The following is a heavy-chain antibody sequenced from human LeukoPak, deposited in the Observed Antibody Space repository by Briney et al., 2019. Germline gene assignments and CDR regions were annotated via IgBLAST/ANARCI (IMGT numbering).Heavy chain of an antibody. J-gene: IGHJ4*02. CDR1: GGSITSYY. Sequence: SGTLSLTCTVSGGSITSYYWSWIRQPAGKGLEWIGRIYTSGNTNFNPSLPSRVPMSIHTSKNQFSLDLSSVTAADTAVYYCARQPTSGYDSYGYTDYWGQGTLVTVSS. D-gene: IGHD3-22*01. V-gene: IGHV4-4*07. CDR2: IYTSGNT. CDR3: ARQPTSGYDSYGYTDY.